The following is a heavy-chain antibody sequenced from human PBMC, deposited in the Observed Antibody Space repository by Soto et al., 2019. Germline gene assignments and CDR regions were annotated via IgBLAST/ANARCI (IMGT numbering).Heavy chain of an antibody. V-gene: IGHV3-30*18. CDR2: ISYDGSNK. CDR3: AKDGRWKYYDFWGGYPIWFDP. CDR1: GFTFSSYG. Sequence: QVQLVESVGGVVQPGRSLRLSCAASGFTFSSYGMHWVRQAPGKGLEWVAVISYDGSNKYYADSVKGRFTISRDNSKNTLYLQMNSLRAEDTAVYYCAKDGRWKYYDFWGGYPIWFDPWGQGTLVTVSS. J-gene: IGHJ5*02. D-gene: IGHD3-3*01.